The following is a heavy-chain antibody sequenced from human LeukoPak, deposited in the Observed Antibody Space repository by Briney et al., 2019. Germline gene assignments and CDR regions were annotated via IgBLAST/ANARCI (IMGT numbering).Heavy chain of an antibody. CDR1: GGSISSSSYY. D-gene: IGHD6-13*01. V-gene: IGHV4-39*01. J-gene: IGHJ4*02. CDR2: IYYSGST. CDR3: ARFNPAAGSFCFDY. Sequence: PPETPCLTCTVSGGSISSSSYYWGWIRQPPGKGLEWIGNIYYSGSTYYNPSLKSRVTISVDTSKKQFSLKLSSVTAADTAVFYCARFNPAAGSFCFDYWGQATVVTLSS.